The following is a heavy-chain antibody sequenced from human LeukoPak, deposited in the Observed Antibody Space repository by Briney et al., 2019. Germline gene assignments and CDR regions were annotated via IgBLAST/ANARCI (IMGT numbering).Heavy chain of an antibody. CDR1: GFTFSNYF. CDR3: AKVDWRSDCSAGSCPN. V-gene: IGHV3-23*01. Sequence: GGSLRLSCAVSGFTFSNYFFNWVRQAPGKGLEWVSGIGGSGGAKYYADSVKGRFTISRDNSRNTLYLQINSLRAEDTAVYYCAKVDWRSDCSAGSCPNWGQGTLVTVSS. J-gene: IGHJ4*02. CDR2: IGGSGGAK. D-gene: IGHD2-15*01.